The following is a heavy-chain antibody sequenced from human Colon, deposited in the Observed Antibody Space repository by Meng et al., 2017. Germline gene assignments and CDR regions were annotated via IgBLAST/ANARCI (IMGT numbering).Heavy chain of an antibody. CDR3: ARGLNPHWFDP. D-gene: IGHD1-14*01. J-gene: IGHJ5*02. CDR2: FNPNSGAT. V-gene: IGHV1-2*02. CDR1: GYTFTAYF. Sequence: QVQLVQSGAAWKKPGASVKVSCTTSGYTFTAYFIHWVRQAPGQGLEWMGWFNPNSGATNYAQNFQGRVTMTRATSATTAYMELSSLRSDDTAMYYCARGLNPHWFDPWGQGTLVTVSS.